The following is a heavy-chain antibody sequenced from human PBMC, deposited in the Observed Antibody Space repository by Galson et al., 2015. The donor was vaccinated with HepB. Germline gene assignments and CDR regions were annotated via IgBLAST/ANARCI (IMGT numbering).Heavy chain of an antibody. D-gene: IGHD6-19*01. CDR1: GYPFPNYP. V-gene: IGHV1-3*04. Sequence: SVKVSCKASGYPFPNYPIHWVRQAPGQRLEWMGWINTGNGHTEYSQKFQDRISITSDTSASTAYMELSSLTSEDTTVYYCARDRSRSGWHPYFDSWGQGALVTVSS. CDR3: ARDRSRSGWHPYFDS. J-gene: IGHJ4*02. CDR2: INTGNGHT.